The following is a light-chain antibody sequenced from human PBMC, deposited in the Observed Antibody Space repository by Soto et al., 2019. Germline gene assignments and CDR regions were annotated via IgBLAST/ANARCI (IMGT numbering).Light chain of an antibody. J-gene: IGLJ1*01. CDR2: YDS. Sequence: SYELTQPPSVSVAPGKTARITCGGNNIGSKSEYWYQQKPGQAPVLVIYYDSDRPSGIPERFSGSNSGNTATLTISSVEARDEAEDDYYGWASAGGRDVVFGGGTKVTVL. CDR3: YGWASAGGRDVV. V-gene: IGLV3-21*01. CDR1: NIGSKS.